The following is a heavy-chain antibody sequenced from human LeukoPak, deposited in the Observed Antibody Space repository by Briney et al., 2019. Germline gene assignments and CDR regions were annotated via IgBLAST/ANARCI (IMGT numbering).Heavy chain of an antibody. CDR2: IYNRGST. D-gene: IGHD2-15*01. Sequence: SETLSLTCTVSGGYISSTSYYWGWIRQPPGKGLEWIGIIYNRGSTDYNPSLKSRVTISVDTSKNQFSLKLSSVTAADTAVYYCARDEWGYCSGGSCYYFDYWGQGTLVTVSS. J-gene: IGHJ4*02. CDR3: ARDEWGYCSGGSCYYFDY. CDR1: GGYISSTSYY. V-gene: IGHV4-39*07.